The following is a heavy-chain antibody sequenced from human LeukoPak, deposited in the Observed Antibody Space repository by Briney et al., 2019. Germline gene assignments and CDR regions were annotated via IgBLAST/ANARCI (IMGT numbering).Heavy chain of an antibody. Sequence: PSETLSLTCTVSGGSISSGSYYWSWIRQPAGKGLEWIGRIYTSGSTNYNPSLKSRVTISVDTSKNQFSLKLSSGTAADTAMYYCANTRGSANYWGQGTLVTVSS. CDR1: GGSISSGSYY. CDR2: IYTSGST. V-gene: IGHV4-61*02. J-gene: IGHJ4*02. CDR3: ANTRGSANY. D-gene: IGHD1-26*01.